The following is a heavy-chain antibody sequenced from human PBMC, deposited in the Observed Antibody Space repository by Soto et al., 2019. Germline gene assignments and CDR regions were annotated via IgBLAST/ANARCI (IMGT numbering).Heavy chain of an antibody. CDR2: IIPIFGTA. D-gene: IGHD5-18*01. CDR3: ARDRGLRGYSYGNSLDY. V-gene: IGHV1-69*13. J-gene: IGHJ4*02. Sequence: GASVKVSCKASGGTFSSYAISWVRQAPGQGLEWMGGIIPIFGTANYAQKFQGRVTITADESTSTAYMELSSLRSEDTAVYYCARDRGLRGYSYGNSLDYWGQGTLVTVSS. CDR1: GGTFSSYA.